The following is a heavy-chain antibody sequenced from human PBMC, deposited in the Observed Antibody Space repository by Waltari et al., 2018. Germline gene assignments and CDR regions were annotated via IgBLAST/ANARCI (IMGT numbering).Heavy chain of an antibody. CDR3: ATYGGNLGDAFDI. D-gene: IGHD2-21*02. CDR1: GYTFTAYY. V-gene: IGHV1-69-2*01. CDR2: VDPEDGET. Sequence: EVQLVQSGAEVKKPGATVKISCKASGYTFTAYYRHWVQQAPGKGLEWMGRVDPEDGETIYAEKFQGRVTITADTSTDTAYMELSSLRSEDTAVYYCATYGGNLGDAFDIWGQGTMVTVSS. J-gene: IGHJ3*02.